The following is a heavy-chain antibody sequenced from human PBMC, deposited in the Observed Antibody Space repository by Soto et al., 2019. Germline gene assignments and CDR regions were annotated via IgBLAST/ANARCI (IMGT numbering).Heavy chain of an antibody. V-gene: IGHV4-39*07. CDR2: IYHSGST. Sequence: PSETLSLTCTVSGGSISSGDYYWSWIRQPPGKGLEWIGEIYHSGSTNYNPSLKSRVTISVDKSKNQFSLKLSSVTAADTAVYYCARDPSIVGAIMLGDYWGQGTLVTVSS. J-gene: IGHJ4*02. CDR3: ARDPSIVGAIMLGDY. CDR1: GGSISSGDYY. D-gene: IGHD1-26*01.